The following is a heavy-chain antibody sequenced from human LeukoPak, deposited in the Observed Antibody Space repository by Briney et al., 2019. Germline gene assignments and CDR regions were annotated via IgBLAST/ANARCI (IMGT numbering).Heavy chain of an antibody. Sequence: GSLRLSCAAAGFTISSYWMNWVRQAPGKGLVWVSRINSSGSRTTYGDAVKGRFTSCRDNAKNTLYLRMNSLRAEDTAVYYCARDDISAVADALDIWGRGTMVTVS. J-gene: IGHJ3*02. V-gene: IGHV3-74*01. CDR2: INSSGSRT. CDR3: ARDDISAVADALDI. D-gene: IGHD6-25*01. CDR1: GFTISSYW.